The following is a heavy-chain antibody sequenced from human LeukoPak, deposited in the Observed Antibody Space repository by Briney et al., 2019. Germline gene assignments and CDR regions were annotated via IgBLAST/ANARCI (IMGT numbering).Heavy chain of an antibody. CDR3: ARSRIAAAGTDFDY. CDR1: GFIFSDYD. CDR2: IRYDESQK. Sequence: GGSLRLSCAASGFIFSDYDMHWVRQAPGKGLEWVAFIRYDESQKYYADSVKGRFIISRDNSKNTLYLQMSNLRVEDTAVFYCARSRIAAAGTDFDYWGQGTLVTVSS. J-gene: IGHJ4*02. D-gene: IGHD6-13*01. V-gene: IGHV3-30*02.